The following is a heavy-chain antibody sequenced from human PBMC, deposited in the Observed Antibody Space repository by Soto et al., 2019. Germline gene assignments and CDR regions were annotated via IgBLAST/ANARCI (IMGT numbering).Heavy chain of an antibody. D-gene: IGHD3-10*01. CDR2: FNHSGST. CDR3: ARGTGTRYYGSGSDWGNGFDP. Sequence: SQTLSLTCAVYGGSFSGYSWSWIRQPPGKGLEWMGEFNHSGSTNYNRSLKSRVTIPVDTSKNQFSLKLSSVTAADTAVYYCARGTGTRYYGSGSDWGNGFDPWGQGTLVTVSS. J-gene: IGHJ5*02. V-gene: IGHV4-34*01. CDR1: GGSFSGYS.